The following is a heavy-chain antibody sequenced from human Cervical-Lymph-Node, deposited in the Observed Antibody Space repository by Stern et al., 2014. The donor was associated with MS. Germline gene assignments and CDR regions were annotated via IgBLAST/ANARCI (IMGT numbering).Heavy chain of an antibody. CDR3: AREGGNTAEYFQH. Sequence: VQLVASGGGVVQPGRSLRLSCAASGFTFSSSGMHWVRQAPGKGLEWLAIIGYDGRNRYYADSVKGRFTISRDNSKNTLYLQMNSLRAEDTAVYYCAREGGNTAEYFQHWGQGTLVTVSS. CDR1: GFTFSSSG. V-gene: IGHV3-33*01. D-gene: IGHD4-23*01. CDR2: IGYDGRNR. J-gene: IGHJ1*01.